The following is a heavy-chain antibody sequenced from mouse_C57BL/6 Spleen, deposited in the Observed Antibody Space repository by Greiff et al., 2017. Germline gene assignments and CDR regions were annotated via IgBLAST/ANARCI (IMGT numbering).Heavy chain of an antibody. J-gene: IGHJ1*03. CDR3: ARGGAGSSYWYFDV. V-gene: IGHV5-4*01. CDR1: GFTFSSYA. D-gene: IGHD1-1*01. CDR2: ISDGGSYT. Sequence: EVQRVESGGGLVKPGGSLKLSCAASGFTFSSYAMSWVRQTPEKRLEWVATISDGGSYTYYPDNVKGRFTISRDNAKNNLYLQMSHLKSEDTAMYYCARGGAGSSYWYFDVWGTRTTVTVSS.